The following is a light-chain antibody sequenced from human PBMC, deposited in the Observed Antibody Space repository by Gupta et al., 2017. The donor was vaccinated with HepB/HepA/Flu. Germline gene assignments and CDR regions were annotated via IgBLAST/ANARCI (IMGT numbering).Light chain of an antibody. CDR1: QSVRSRY. CDR2: GAS. J-gene: IGKJ1*01. Sequence: EIVLTQSPGTLSLSPGERATISCKASQSVRSRYLAWYQQKPGQAPRLLIYGASSRATGIPDRFSGSGSGTEFTLTISSLEPEDFAVYYCQQNCSSPWTFGQGTKVEIK. CDR3: QQNCSSPWT. V-gene: IGKV3-20*01.